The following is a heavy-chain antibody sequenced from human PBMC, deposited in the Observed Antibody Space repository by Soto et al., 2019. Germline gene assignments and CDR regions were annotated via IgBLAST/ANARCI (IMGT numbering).Heavy chain of an antibody. Sequence: LSLTCAVYGGSFSGYYWSWIRQPPGKGLEWIGEINHSGSTNYNPSLKSRVTISVDTSKNQFSLKLSSVTAADTAVYYCARAVWEVGASSGWYFDLWGRGTLVTVSS. CDR1: GGSFSGYY. J-gene: IGHJ2*01. V-gene: IGHV4-34*01. CDR3: ARAVWEVGASSGWYFDL. CDR2: INHSGST. D-gene: IGHD1-26*01.